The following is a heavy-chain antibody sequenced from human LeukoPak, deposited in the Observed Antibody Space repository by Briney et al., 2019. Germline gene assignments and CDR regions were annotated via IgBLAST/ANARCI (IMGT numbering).Heavy chain of an antibody. D-gene: IGHD3-10*01. J-gene: IGHJ6*04. CDR1: GGSFSGYY. CDR3: ARRGFGELLNYYYGMDV. CDR2: INHSGST. V-gene: IGHV4-34*01. Sequence: PSETLSLTCAVYGGSFSGYYWSWIRHPPGKGLEWIGEINHSGSTNYNPSLKSRVTISVDTSKNQFSLKLSSVTAADTAVYYCARRGFGELLNYYYGMDVWGKGTTVTVSS.